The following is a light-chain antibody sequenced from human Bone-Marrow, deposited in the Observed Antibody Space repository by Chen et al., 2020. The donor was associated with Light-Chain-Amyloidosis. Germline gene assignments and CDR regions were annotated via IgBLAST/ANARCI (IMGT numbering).Light chain of an antibody. Sequence: SYVLTQPASVSVASGQTATIACGGNNIGTTSVHWYQQTPGQAPLLVVYDDSDRPSGIPERLSGSNSGNTATLTISRVEGGDEADYYCQVWDRGSDRPVFGGGTKLTVL. J-gene: IGLJ3*02. CDR2: DDS. V-gene: IGLV3-21*02. CDR1: NIGTTS. CDR3: QVWDRGSDRPV.